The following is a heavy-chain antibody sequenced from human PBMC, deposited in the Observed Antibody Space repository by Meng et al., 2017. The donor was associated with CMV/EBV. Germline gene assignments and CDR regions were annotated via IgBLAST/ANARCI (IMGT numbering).Heavy chain of an antibody. CDR3: ARARGTLKSGNLDY. V-gene: IGHV4-34*01. J-gene: IGHJ4*02. CDR1: GGSFSGYY. D-gene: IGHD4-23*01. CDR2: INHSGSN. Sequence: SEPLSLTFAVYGGSFSGYYWSWIRQPPGKGLEWIGEINHSGSNNYNPSLKSRVTISVDTSKNQFSLKLSSVTAADTAVYYCARARGTLKSGNLDYWGQGTLVTVSS.